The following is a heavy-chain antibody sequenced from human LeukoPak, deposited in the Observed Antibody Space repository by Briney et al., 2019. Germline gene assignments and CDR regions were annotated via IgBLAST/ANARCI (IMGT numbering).Heavy chain of an antibody. J-gene: IGHJ4*02. V-gene: IGHV1-24*01. D-gene: IGHD6-19*01. CDR2: FDPEDGET. Sequence: ASVAVSFKVSGYTLTELSMHWVRQAPGKGLEWMGRFDPEDGETIYAQKFQGRVTMTEDTSTNTAYMELSSLRSEDTAVYYCATADVAVAGTPDYWGQGTLVTVSS. CDR1: GYTLTELS. CDR3: ATADVAVAGTPDY.